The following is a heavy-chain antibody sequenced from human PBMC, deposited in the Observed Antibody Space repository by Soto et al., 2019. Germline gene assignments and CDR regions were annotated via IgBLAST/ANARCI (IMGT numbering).Heavy chain of an antibody. V-gene: IGHV3-53*01. D-gene: IGHD3-3*01. CDR3: ARALRFLEWLLAPGYYGMDV. CDR2: IYSGGST. J-gene: IGHJ6*02. CDR1: GFTVSSNY. Sequence: GGSLRLSCAASGFTVSSNYMSWVRQAPGKGLEWVSVIYSGGSTYYADSVKGRFTISRDNSKNTLYLQMNSLRAEDTAVYYCARALRFLEWLLAPGYYGMDVWGQWTTVTVSS.